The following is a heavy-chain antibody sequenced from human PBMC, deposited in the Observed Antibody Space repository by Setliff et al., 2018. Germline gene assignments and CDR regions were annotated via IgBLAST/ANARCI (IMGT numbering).Heavy chain of an antibody. D-gene: IGHD2-15*01. V-gene: IGHV3-NL1*01. J-gene: IGHJ3*02. CDR3: VCFSWRGCSGDTCYSGDDSFDM. CDR2: VDQGANT. Sequence: LRLSCAASGFTFRRYGMHWVRQAPGKGLEFVSGVDQGANTYYVDSVKGRFTVSRDNSKDTLYLQMNSLRVEDSAIYYCVCFSWRGCSGDTCYSGDDSFDMWGQGTEVTVSS. CDR1: GFTFRRYG.